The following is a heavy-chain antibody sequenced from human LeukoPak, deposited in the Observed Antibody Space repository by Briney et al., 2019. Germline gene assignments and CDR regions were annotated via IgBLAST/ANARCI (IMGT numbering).Heavy chain of an antibody. CDR2: IYYSGST. D-gene: IGHD1-1*01. Sequence: SETLSLTCTVSGFSISSYSWSWIRQPPGKGLEWIGDIYYSGSTNYNPSPKSRLITTVDTTKKQFPLLLNSGTAADTTAYYCARNHLAHAPRNGFDIWGQGTMVTVSS. CDR1: GFSISSYS. V-gene: IGHV4-59*08. J-gene: IGHJ3*02. CDR3: ARNHLAHAPRNGFDI.